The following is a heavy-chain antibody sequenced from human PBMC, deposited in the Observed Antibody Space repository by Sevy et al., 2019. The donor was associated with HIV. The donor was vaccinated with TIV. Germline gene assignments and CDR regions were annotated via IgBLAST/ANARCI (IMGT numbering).Heavy chain of an antibody. V-gene: IGHV3-9*01. CDR2: ISWNSRNI. CDR3: AKDINRGCDGVNCYSYYYYFYGLDV. D-gene: IGHD2-21*01. Sequence: GGSLRLSCAASGFPFNDHAMHWVRLVPGKGLEWVSGISWNSRNIGYADSVKGRFTNSRDNTRHSVYLEMHSLRPEYTALYYCAKDINRGCDGVNCYSYYYYFYGLDVWGQGTTVTVSS. J-gene: IGHJ6*02. CDR1: GFPFNDHA.